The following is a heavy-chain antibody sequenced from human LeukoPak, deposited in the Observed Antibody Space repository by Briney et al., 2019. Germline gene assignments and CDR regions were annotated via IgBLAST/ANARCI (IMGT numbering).Heavy chain of an antibody. CDR2: ISGSGGST. D-gene: IGHD4-23*01. Sequence: GGSLRLSCAASGFTFSSYAMSWVRQAPGKGLEWVSAISGSGGSTYYADSVKGRFTISRDNSKNTLYLQMNSLRAEDTAVYYCAKAVHPMVATPSGNWFDPWGQGTLVTVSS. CDR1: GFTFSSYA. CDR3: AKAVHPMVATPSGNWFDP. J-gene: IGHJ5*02. V-gene: IGHV3-23*01.